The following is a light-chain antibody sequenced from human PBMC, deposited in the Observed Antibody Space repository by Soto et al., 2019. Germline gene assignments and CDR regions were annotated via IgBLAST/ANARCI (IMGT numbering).Light chain of an antibody. CDR1: SSDVGSYNL. CDR2: EGS. V-gene: IGLV2-23*01. J-gene: IGLJ2*01. Sequence: QSALTQHASVSGSPGQSITISCTGTSSDVGSYNLVSWYQQHPGKAPKLMIYEGSKRPSGVSNRFSGSKSGNTASLTISGLQAEDEADYYCCSYAGSSNVVFGGGTKLTVL. CDR3: CSYAGSSNVV.